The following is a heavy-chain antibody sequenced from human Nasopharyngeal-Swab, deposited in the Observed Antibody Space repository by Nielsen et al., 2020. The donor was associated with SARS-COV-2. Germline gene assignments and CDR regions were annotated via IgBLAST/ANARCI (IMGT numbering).Heavy chain of an antibody. D-gene: IGHD3-3*01. J-gene: IGHJ4*02. CDR1: GFTFSDYY. CDR2: MSNSGSTI. V-gene: IGHV3-11*04. CDR3: ASGGYDFWSGYPSDY. Sequence: GESLKISCVASGFTFSDYYMSWIRQAPGKGLEWVSYMSNSGSTIYYADSLKGRFTISRDNDKNSLYLQMNSLRADDTAVYYCASGGYDFWSGYPSDYWGLGTLVTVSS.